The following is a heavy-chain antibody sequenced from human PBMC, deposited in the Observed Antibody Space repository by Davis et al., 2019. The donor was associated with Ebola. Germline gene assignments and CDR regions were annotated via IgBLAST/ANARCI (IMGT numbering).Heavy chain of an antibody. CDR3: ASRGYSGYDIGDAFDI. J-gene: IGHJ3*02. D-gene: IGHD5-12*01. CDR1: GGSFSGYY. V-gene: IGHV4-34*09. CDR2: INHSGST. Sequence: LRLSCALYGGSFSGYYWSWNRQPPGKGLEWIGEINHSGSTYYNPSLKSRVTISVDTSKNQFSLKLSSVTAADTAVYYWASRGYSGYDIGDAFDIWGQGTMVTVSS.